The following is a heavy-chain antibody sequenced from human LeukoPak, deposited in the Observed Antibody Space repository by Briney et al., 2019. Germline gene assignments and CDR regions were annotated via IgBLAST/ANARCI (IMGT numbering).Heavy chain of an antibody. Sequence: GGSLRLSCGASGLTFSSYAVKWVPQAPGKGLEGGSGISGSEDSTYYADSAKGRFTNSRDIHRNTLYLQMNSLRAEDTAVYYCAKDSGHSSSWYSWGQGTLVTVSS. V-gene: IGHV3-23*01. J-gene: IGHJ4*02. CDR1: GLTFSSYA. CDR2: ISGSEDST. CDR3: AKDSGHSSSWYS. D-gene: IGHD6-13*01.